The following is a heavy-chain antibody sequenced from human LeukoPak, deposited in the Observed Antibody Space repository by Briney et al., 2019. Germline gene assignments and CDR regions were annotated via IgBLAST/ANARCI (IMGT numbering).Heavy chain of an antibody. V-gene: IGHV3-66*04. D-gene: IGHD6-19*01. CDR3: ARLIEWLGWFDP. Sequence: PGGSLRLSCAASGFTLSSNYMSWVRQAPGKGLEWVSVIYSGGSTYYADSVKGRFTISRDNSKNTLYLQMNSLRAEDTAVYYCARLIEWLGWFDPWGQGTLVTVSS. CDR1: GFTLSSNY. J-gene: IGHJ5*02. CDR2: IYSGGST.